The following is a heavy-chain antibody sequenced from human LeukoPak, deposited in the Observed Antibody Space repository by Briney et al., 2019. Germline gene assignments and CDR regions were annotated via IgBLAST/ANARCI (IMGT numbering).Heavy chain of an antibody. CDR3: AKLTTMIRGVSRYLDY. D-gene: IGHD3-10*01. J-gene: IGHJ4*02. Sequence: GGSLRLSCAASGFTFSSYAMTWVRQAPGRGLEWVSIITTSGDDTHHADSVKGRLTISRDNSKNTLSLQMNSLRAEDTAVYYCAKLTTMIRGVSRYLDYWGQGTLVTVSS. CDR2: ITTSGDDT. V-gene: IGHV3-23*01. CDR1: GFTFSSYA.